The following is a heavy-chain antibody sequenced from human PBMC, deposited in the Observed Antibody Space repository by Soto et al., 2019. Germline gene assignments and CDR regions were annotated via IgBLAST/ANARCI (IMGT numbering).Heavy chain of an antibody. J-gene: IGHJ6*04. D-gene: IGHD2-21*01. CDR1: RFTFNSYG. V-gene: IGHV3-30*18. CDR2: ISYDGSNK. CDR3: AKGSVGGGADYYYYYGMDA. Sequence: PAGSLKLASAASRFTFNSYGMPWARQAPGKGLEWVAVISYDGSNKYYADPVKGRFTISRDNSKNTLYLQMNSLRAEDTAVYYCAKGSVGGGADYYYYYGMDAWGEGTTVTVSS.